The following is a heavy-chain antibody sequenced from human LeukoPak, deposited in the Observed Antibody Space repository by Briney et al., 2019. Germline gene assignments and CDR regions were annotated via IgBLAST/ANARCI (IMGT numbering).Heavy chain of an antibody. CDR2: ISYDGSNK. CDR1: GFTFSSYG. CDR3: AKDPGGVYSSSWYYFDY. D-gene: IGHD6-13*01. V-gene: IGHV3-30*18. J-gene: IGHJ4*02. Sequence: GGSLRLSCAASGFTFSSYGMHWVRQAPGKGLEWVAVISYDGSNKYYADSVKGRFTISRDNSKNTLYLQMNSLRAEDTAVYYCAKDPGGVYSSSWYYFDYWGQGTLVTVSS.